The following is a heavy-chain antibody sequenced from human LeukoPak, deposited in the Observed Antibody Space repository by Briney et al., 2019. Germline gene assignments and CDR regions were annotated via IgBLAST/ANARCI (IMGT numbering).Heavy chain of an antibody. D-gene: IGHD3-10*01. CDR1: GGSISSYY. V-gene: IGHV4-59*01. J-gene: IGHJ3*02. CDR2: IYYSESI. Sequence: KTSETLSLTCTVSGGSISSYYWNWIRQPPGKGLEWIGYIYYSESINYNPSLKSRVTISVDTSRSQFSLKLSSVTAADTAVYYCARAPITMIRGLKFDIWGQGTMVTVSS. CDR3: ARAPITMIRGLKFDI.